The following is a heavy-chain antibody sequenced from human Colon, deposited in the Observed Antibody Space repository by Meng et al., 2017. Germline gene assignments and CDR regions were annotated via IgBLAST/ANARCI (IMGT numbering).Heavy chain of an antibody. J-gene: IGHJ5*02. CDR2: IGHSGFT. V-gene: IGHV4-39*01. Sequence: QPQLQESGPGLVRPSSALPLPCSFSGGSIGTSGYYRGWIRQPPGKGLEWIGSIGHSGFTYYTPSLKSRVTVSIDTSRNQFSLWLTSVTAADTAVYYCVRSSAWVRTGFDPWGQGTLVTVSS. CDR3: VRSSAWVRTGFDP. D-gene: IGHD6-19*01. CDR1: GGSIGTSGYY.